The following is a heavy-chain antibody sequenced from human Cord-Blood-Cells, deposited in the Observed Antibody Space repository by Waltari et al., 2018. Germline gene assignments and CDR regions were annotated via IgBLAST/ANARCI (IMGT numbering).Heavy chain of an antibody. D-gene: IGHD1-26*01. J-gene: IGHJ3*02. CDR2: IYYSGST. Sequence: QVQLQESGPGLVKPSETLSLTCTVSGGSISSHYWSWIRQPPGKGLEWIGYIYYSGSTNYNPSLTSRVTISVDTSKNQFSLKLSSVTAADTAVYYCARDSPAVAHYSAFDIWGQGTMVTVSS. V-gene: IGHV4-59*11. CDR3: ARDSPAVAHYSAFDI. CDR1: GGSISSHY.